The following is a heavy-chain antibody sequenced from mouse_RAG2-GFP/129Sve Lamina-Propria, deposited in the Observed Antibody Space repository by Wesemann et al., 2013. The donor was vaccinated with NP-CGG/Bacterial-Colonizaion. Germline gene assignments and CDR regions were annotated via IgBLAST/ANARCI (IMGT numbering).Heavy chain of an antibody. D-gene: IGHD2-2*01. J-gene: IGHJ3*01. CDR2: ISPGNGDI. Sequence: QVQLQQSDAELVKPGASVKISCKASGYTFTDHAIHWVKQRPEQGLEWIGYISPGNGDIKYNEKFKGKATLTADKSSSTAYMQLNSLTSEDSAVYFCSLMRHGSDVIAYWGQGTLVTVSA. CDR1: GYTFTDHA. V-gene: IGHV1S53*01. CDR3: SLMRHGSDVIAY.